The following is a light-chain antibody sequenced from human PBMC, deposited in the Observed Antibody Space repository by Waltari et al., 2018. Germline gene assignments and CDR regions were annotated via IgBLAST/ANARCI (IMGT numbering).Light chain of an antibody. CDR1: SSAIGNYNY. CDR2: DVT. CDR3: RSYMDSTTLEL. J-gene: IGLJ2*01. Sequence: QSALPQPASVSGSPGQPITISCTATSSAIGNYNYVPSYQQHPGKAPKLSIYDVTHRPAVVSNRFSGSKSGNTVSLTLSGLQAEDEADYYCRSYMDSTTLELFCGGTSLTVL. V-gene: IGLV2-14*03.